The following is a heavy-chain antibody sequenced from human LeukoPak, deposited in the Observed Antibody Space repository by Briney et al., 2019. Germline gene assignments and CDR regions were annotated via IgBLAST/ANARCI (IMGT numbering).Heavy chain of an antibody. CDR2: IKQDGSEK. CDR1: GFTFSSYW. J-gene: IGHJ6*04. V-gene: IGHV3-7*01. Sequence: GGSLRLSCAASGFTFSSYWMSWVRQAPGKGLEWVANIKQDGSEKYYVDSVKGRFTISRDNAKNTLYLQMNSLRAEDTAVYYCARDFWSGYMDVWGKGTTVTVSS. D-gene: IGHD3-3*01. CDR3: ARDFWSGYMDV.